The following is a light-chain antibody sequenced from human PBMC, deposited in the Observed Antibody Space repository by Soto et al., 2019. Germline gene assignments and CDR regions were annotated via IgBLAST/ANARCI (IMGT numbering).Light chain of an antibody. Sequence: DIVMTQSPDSLAVSLGERATINCKSGERFLFGSNNKNYLTWYQQKPGQPPKLLISWASTRESGVPDRFSGSGSGTDFTLTISSLQAEDVAVYYCQQYYSTPPTFGQGTKVDIK. CDR3: QQYYSTPPT. CDR2: WAS. CDR1: ERFLFGSNNKNY. J-gene: IGKJ1*01. V-gene: IGKV4-1*01.